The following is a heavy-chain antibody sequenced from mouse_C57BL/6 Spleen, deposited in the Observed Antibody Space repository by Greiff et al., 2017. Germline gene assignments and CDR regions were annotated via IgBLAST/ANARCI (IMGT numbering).Heavy chain of an antibody. V-gene: IGHV1-54*01. D-gene: IGHD2-1*01. Sequence: VKLVESGAELVRPGTSVKVSCKASGYAFTNYLIEWIKQRPGQGLEWIGVINPGSGGTNYNEKFKGKAIMTADKSSSTAYMQHSSLTSEDSAVYFCVRDGNYDYWGQGTTLTVSS. J-gene: IGHJ2*01. CDR3: VRDGNYDY. CDR1: GYAFTNYL. CDR2: INPGSGGT.